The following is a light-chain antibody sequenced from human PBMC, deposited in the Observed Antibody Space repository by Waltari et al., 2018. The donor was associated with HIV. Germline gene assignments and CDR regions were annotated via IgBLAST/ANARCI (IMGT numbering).Light chain of an antibody. V-gene: IGKV4-1*01. CDR3: QQYFNTPYT. Sequence: DIVMTQSPDTLTLSLGERATISCKSNQTLFYSANNSNYLAWYQQKPRHPPRLIMYGASRREPGVPDRFNGSGSVTDFSLTITSLQAEDVGVYYCQQYFNTPYTFGRGTKLEI. CDR1: QTLFYSANNSNY. J-gene: IGKJ2*01. CDR2: GAS.